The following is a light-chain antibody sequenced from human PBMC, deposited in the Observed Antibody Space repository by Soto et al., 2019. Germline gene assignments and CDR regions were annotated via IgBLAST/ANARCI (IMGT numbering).Light chain of an antibody. CDR3: SSYTRSTPYV. Sequence: QSALTQPASVSGSPGQSITISCTGTSSDVGGYNYVSWYQQHPGKAPKLMIYDVSNRPSGGSNRFSGSKSGNTASLTISGPQAEDEAVYYCSSYTRSTPYVFGTGTKSPS. J-gene: IGLJ1*01. CDR2: DVS. CDR1: SSDVGGYNY. V-gene: IGLV2-14*01.